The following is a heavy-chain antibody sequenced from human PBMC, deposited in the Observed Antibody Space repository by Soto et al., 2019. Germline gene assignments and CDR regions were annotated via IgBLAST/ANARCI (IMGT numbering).Heavy chain of an antibody. J-gene: IGHJ4*01. CDR3: ASHRGNTFGPCDD. CDR1: GASISSGNW. V-gene: IGHV4-4*02. CDR2: IYHSGST. Sequence: VQLQESGPGLVRPSGTLSLTCAVSGASISSGNWWSWVRQSPGKGLEWIGEIYHSGSTNHNPSPKSRVIISVDKSRNPFSLKLSPVTAADTAVYFCASHRGNTFGPCDDWGQGTQVTVSS. D-gene: IGHD3-16*01.